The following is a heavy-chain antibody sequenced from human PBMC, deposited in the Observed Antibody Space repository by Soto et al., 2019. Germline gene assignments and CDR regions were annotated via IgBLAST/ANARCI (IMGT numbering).Heavy chain of an antibody. V-gene: IGHV1-69*13. J-gene: IGHJ6*03. CDR1: GGTFSSYA. Sequence: SLNLSCKASGGTFSSYAISWVRHAPGQGLEWMGGIIPIFGTANYAQEFQGRVTITADESTSTAYMALSSLRSDDTAVYYCARGKSEVTIFGVVISYYYYMDVWGQGTTVTVSS. D-gene: IGHD3-3*01. CDR2: IIPIFGTA. CDR3: ARGKSEVTIFGVVISYYYYMDV.